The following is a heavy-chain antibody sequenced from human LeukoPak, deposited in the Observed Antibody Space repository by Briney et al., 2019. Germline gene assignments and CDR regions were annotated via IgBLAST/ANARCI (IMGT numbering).Heavy chain of an antibody. CDR1: GFTFGDYA. CDR2: IRSKAYGGTT. J-gene: IGHJ4*02. D-gene: IGHD3-9*01. V-gene: IGHV3-49*03. Sequence: GGSLRLSCTASGFTFGDYAMSWFRQAPGKGLEWVGFIRSKAYGGTTEYAASVKGRFTISRDDSKSIAYLQMNSLKTEDTAVYYCTRMASYYDILTGYYWPGAPGNYWGQGTLVTVSS. CDR3: TRMASYYDILTGYYWPGAPGNY.